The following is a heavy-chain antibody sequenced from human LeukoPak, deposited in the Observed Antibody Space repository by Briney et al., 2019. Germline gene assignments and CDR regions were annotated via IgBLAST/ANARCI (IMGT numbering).Heavy chain of an antibody. CDR1: GYTFTSYG. V-gene: IGHV1-69*04. D-gene: IGHD5-12*01. CDR3: ARDLYSGHEGNAFDI. CDR2: IIPILGIA. Sequence: SVKVSCKASGYTFTSYGISWVRQAPGQGLEWMGRIIPILGIANYAQKFQGRVTIIADKSTSTAYMELSSLRSEDTAVYYCARDLYSGHEGNAFDIWGQGTMVTVSS. J-gene: IGHJ3*02.